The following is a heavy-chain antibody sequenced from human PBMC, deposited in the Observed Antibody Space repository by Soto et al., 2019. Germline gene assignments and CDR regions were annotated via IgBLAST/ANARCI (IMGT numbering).Heavy chain of an antibody. D-gene: IGHD2-8*01. V-gene: IGHV4-59*01. CDR3: ARVSIRYCTNGVCPGNWFDP. CDR1: GGSISSYY. Sequence: SETLSLTCTVSGGSISSYYWSWIRQPPGKGLEWIGYIYYSGSTNYNPSLKSRVTISVDTSKNQFSLKLSSVTAADTAVYYCARVSIRYCTNGVCPGNWFDPWGQGTLVTVSS. J-gene: IGHJ5*02. CDR2: IYYSGST.